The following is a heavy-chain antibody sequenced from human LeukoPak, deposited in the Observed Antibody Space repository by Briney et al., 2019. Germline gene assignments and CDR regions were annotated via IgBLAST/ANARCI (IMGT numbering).Heavy chain of an antibody. CDR2: IIPIFGTA. D-gene: IGHD3-22*01. CDR3: ARGPNGLGYYDSASYYYYGMDV. Sequence: SVKVSCKASGGTLSSYAISWVRQAPGKGLEWMGGIIPIFGTANYAQKFQGRVTITADESTSTAYMELSSLRSEDTAVYYCARGPNGLGYYDSASYYYYGMDVWGQGTTVTVSS. V-gene: IGHV1-69*13. J-gene: IGHJ6*02. CDR1: GGTLSSYA.